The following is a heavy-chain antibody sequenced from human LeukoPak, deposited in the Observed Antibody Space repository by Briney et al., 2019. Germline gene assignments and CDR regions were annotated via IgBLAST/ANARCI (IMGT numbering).Heavy chain of an antibody. Sequence: PGGSLRLSCAASGFTFTAYAMNWVRQAPGKGLEWVSAVLGSGDTTFYADSVKGRFTISRDNSKNTLYLQMNSLRAEDTAVYYCAVVVVITKDPEYFQHWGQGTLVTVSS. D-gene: IGHD3-22*01. V-gene: IGHV3-23*01. CDR1: GFTFTAYA. CDR3: AVVVVITKDPEYFQH. CDR2: VLGSGDTT. J-gene: IGHJ1*01.